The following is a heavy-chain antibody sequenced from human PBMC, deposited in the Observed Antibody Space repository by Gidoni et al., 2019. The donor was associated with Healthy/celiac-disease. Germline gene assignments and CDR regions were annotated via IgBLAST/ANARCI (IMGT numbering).Heavy chain of an antibody. V-gene: IGHV3-30-3*01. CDR1: GFTFSSYA. D-gene: IGHD2-21*02. Sequence: QVQLVESGGGVVQPGRFLGLSCAASGFTFSSYAMHWVRQAPGKGLEWVAVISYDGSNKYYADSVKGRFTISRDNSKNTLYLQMNSLRAEDTAVYYCARDYGGNSLDYWGQGTLVTVSS. CDR2: ISYDGSNK. CDR3: ARDYGGNSLDY. J-gene: IGHJ4*02.